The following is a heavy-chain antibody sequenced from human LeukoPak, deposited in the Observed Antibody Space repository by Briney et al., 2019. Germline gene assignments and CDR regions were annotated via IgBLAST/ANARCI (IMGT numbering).Heavy chain of an antibody. Sequence: GASVNVSCKASVRTFSSYAISWVRQAPGQGVEWMGGIIPILGIANYAQKFPGRVTITADQSTRTAYKELSSLRSEDTDVYYCASSEGWQLVGWFDPWGQGTLVTVSS. D-gene: IGHD6-6*01. CDR2: IIPILGIA. V-gene: IGHV1-69*10. CDR1: VRTFSSYA. J-gene: IGHJ5*02. CDR3: ASSEGWQLVGWFDP.